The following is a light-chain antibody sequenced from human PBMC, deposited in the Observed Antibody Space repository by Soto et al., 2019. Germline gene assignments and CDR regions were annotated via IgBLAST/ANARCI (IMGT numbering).Light chain of an antibody. CDR3: QQRSNWPPGCP. CDR2: DAS. Sequence: EIVLTQSPATLSLSPGERATLSCRASQSVSSYLAWYQQKPGQAPRLLIYDASNRATGIPARFSGSGSGTDFNLTISSLEPEDFAVYYCQQRSNWPPGCPFGPRNTLDIK. CDR1: QSVSSY. J-gene: IGKJ3*01. V-gene: IGKV3-11*01.